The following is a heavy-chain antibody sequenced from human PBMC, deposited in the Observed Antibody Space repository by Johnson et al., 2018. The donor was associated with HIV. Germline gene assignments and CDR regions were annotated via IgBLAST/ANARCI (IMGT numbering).Heavy chain of an antibody. CDR2: ISYDGSNK. D-gene: IGHD2-2*02. CDR1: GFTFSSYA. Sequence: QVQLVESGGGVAQPGRSLRLSCAASGFTFSSYAMHWVRQAPGKGLEWVAVISYDGSNKYYADSVKGRFTISRDNSKNTLYLQMNSLRAEDTAVYYCAKDMGAYQLLYAFDIWGQGTMVTVSS. V-gene: IGHV3-30*04. CDR3: AKDMGAYQLLYAFDI. J-gene: IGHJ3*02.